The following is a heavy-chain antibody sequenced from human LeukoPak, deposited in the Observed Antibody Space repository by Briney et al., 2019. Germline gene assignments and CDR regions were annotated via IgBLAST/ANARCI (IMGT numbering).Heavy chain of an antibody. CDR2: VYYSGST. D-gene: IGHD1-26*01. V-gene: IGHV4-59*02. Sequence: SETLSLTCVVSGGSVSGYYWGWIRQPPGRGLEWIGYVYYSGSTNYNPSFKSRVTISVDTSKNQFSLKLSSVTAADTAVYYCARFSGSYRGNYFDYWGQGTLVTVSS. CDR1: GGSVSGYY. J-gene: IGHJ4*02. CDR3: ARFSGSYRGNYFDY.